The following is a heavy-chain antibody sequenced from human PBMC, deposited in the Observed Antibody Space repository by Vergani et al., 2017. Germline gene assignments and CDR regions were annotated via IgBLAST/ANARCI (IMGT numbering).Heavy chain of an antibody. J-gene: IGHJ4*02. D-gene: IGHD1-26*01. CDR2: ISSSSSYT. V-gene: IGHV3-11*06. CDR3: ARDLNSGSLGY. CDR1: GFTFSAYY. Sequence: QVQLVESGGGLVKPGGSLRLSCAASGFTFSAYYMSWIRQAPGKGLEWVSYISSSSSYTNYADSVEGGFTISRDNAKNSLYLQMNSLRAEDTAMYYCARDLNSGSLGYWGQGTLVTGSS.